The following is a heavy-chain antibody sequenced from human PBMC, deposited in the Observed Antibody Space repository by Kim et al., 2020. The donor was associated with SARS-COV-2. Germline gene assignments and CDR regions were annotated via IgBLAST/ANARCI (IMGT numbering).Heavy chain of an antibody. J-gene: IGHJ4*02. CDR3: ARGGDYVVDYFDY. D-gene: IGHD4-17*01. Sequence: YAVSVKDRFTISRDNSKNTLYLQMNSLRAEDTAVYYCARGGDYVVDYFDYWGQGTLVTVSS. V-gene: IGHV3-30*07.